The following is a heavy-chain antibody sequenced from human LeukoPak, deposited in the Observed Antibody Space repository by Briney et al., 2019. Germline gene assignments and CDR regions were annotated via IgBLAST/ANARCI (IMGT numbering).Heavy chain of an antibody. D-gene: IGHD2-2*01. V-gene: IGHV3-7*04. CDR2: ISPDGSDI. CDR3: VRGSSSN. J-gene: IGHJ4*02. Sequence: GGSLRLSCAVSGXNITKYWMSWVRQAPGKRLEWVANISPDGSDIQCLDSVRDRFTVSRDNARNSLYLEMNRLRVEDTAIYYCVRGSSSNWGQGTLSPSPQ. CDR1: GXNITKYW.